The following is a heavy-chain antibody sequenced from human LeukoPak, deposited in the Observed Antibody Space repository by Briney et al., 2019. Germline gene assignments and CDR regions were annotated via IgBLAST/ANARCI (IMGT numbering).Heavy chain of an antibody. D-gene: IGHD3-16*01. Sequence: SQTLSLTCTVSGGSISSGGYYWSWIRQHPGKGLEWIGYIYYSGSTYYNPSLKSRVTISVDTSKNQFSLKLSSVTAADTAAYYCARVNYGYYYYGMDVWGQGTTVTVSS. J-gene: IGHJ6*02. CDR2: IYYSGST. CDR1: GGSISSGGYY. CDR3: ARVNYGYYYYGMDV. V-gene: IGHV4-31*03.